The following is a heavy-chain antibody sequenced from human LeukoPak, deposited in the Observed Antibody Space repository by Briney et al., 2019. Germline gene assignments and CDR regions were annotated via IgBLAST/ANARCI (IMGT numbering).Heavy chain of an antibody. V-gene: IGHV4-34*01. J-gene: IGHJ4*02. Sequence: SETLSLTCAVYGGSFSGYYWSWIRQPPGKGLEWIGEINHSGSTNYNPSLESRVSISVDSSKNQFSLKVSSVTAADTAVYYCARGSDTAAGLYWGQGTLVTVSP. CDR1: GGSFSGYY. CDR2: INHSGST. CDR3: ARGSDTAAGLY. D-gene: IGHD6-13*01.